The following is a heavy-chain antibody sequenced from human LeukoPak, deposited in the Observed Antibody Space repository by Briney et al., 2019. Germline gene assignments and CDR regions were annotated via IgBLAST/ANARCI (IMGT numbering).Heavy chain of an antibody. D-gene: IGHD6-13*01. J-gene: IGHJ4*02. CDR2: IRYDGNNK. CDR3: ARTRTSSSWYIDY. V-gene: IGHV3-30*02. Sequence: GGSLRLSCAASGFTFSNYGMYWVRQAPGKGLEWVAFIRYDGNNKYYADSVKGRFTISRDNSKNTLYLQMNSLRAEDTAVYYCARTRTSSSWYIDYWGQGTLVTVSS. CDR1: GFTFSNYG.